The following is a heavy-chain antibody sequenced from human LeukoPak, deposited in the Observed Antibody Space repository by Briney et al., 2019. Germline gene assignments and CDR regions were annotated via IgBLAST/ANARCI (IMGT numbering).Heavy chain of an antibody. Sequence: SETLSLTCSVSGDSVSRSDSYWDWIRQPPGKGLEWIGTIYYSGRTYYSPSLKSRVTMSVDPSNNQFSLNLRSVTAADTALFYCARRRYYDGSGYLEWGQGTLLSVSS. CDR3: ARRRYYDGSGYLE. D-gene: IGHD3-22*01. CDR1: GDSVSRSDSY. V-gene: IGHV4-39*01. CDR2: IYYSGRT. J-gene: IGHJ1*01.